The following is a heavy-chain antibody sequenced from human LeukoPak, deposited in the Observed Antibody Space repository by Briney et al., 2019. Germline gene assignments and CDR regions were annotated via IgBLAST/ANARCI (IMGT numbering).Heavy chain of an antibody. Sequence: SETLSLMCSVYGGSFSDYFWSWIRQPPGKGLEWIGEIDDGGNTNYNPSLTSRVIVSMEKSKKQFSLVMRSVTAADTAVYYCARFSRITWGDWGDAFDPWGQGATVIVSS. J-gene: IGHJ3*01. V-gene: IGHV4-34*01. D-gene: IGHD2-21*02. CDR3: ARFSRITWGDWGDAFDP. CDR1: GGSFSDYF. CDR2: IDDGGNT.